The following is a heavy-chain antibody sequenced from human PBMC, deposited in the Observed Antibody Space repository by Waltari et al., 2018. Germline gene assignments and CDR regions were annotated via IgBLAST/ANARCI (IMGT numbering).Heavy chain of an antibody. CDR2: IKKRGRT. Sequence: QVQLQQWGAGLLKPSETLSLTCGVYGGSFTGYYYWTWIRQSPGKGLEWVGEIKKRGRTKYNPSLKSRLTISVDTSKNQFSLNLSSVTAADTAVYYCARRVIQWYFDFWGRGTLVTVSS. D-gene: IGHD2-21*01. CDR1: GGSFTGYYY. J-gene: IGHJ2*01. CDR3: ARRVIQWYFDF. V-gene: IGHV4-34*01.